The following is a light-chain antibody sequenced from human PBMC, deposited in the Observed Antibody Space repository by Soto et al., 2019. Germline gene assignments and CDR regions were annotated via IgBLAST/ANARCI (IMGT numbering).Light chain of an antibody. Sequence: QSALTQPPSASGSPGQSVTISCTGTSSDVGEYNYVSWYQQHPGKAPKLMIYEVTKRPSGVPDRFSGSKSGNTASLTVSGLQAEDEDDYYCSSYAGNNNLLFGGGTKLTVL. CDR3: SSYAGNNNLL. V-gene: IGLV2-8*01. CDR1: SSDVGEYNY. CDR2: EVT. J-gene: IGLJ2*01.